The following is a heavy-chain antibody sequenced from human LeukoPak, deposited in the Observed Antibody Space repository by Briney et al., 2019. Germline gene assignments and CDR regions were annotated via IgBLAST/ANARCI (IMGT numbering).Heavy chain of an antibody. D-gene: IGHD7-27*01. CDR1: GNSVSSNTAA. CDR3: AREQTGDQNFDY. CDR2: TYYRSKWYN. J-gene: IGHJ4*02. V-gene: IGHV6-1*01. Sequence: SQTLSLTCAISGNSVSSNTAAWNWIRQSPSRGLEWLGRTYYRSKWYNNYAVSVKSRISINPDTSKNQFSLQLKSVTPEDTAVYYCAREQTGDQNFDYWGQGTLVTVSS.